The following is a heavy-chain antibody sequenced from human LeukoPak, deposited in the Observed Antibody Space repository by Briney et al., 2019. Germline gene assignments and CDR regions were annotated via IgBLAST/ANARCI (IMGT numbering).Heavy chain of an antibody. CDR1: GFTFSSYS. CDR2: ISDGGGTI. CDR3: ARSSGSYRPFDS. Sequence: GGSLRLSCAASGFTFSSYSMNWVRQAPGKGLEWVSHISDGGGTIHYADSVKGRFTISRDDAKYSLYLQMNSLRVEDTALYYCARSSGSYRPFDSWGRGTLVTVSS. D-gene: IGHD1-26*01. V-gene: IGHV3-48*04. J-gene: IGHJ4*02.